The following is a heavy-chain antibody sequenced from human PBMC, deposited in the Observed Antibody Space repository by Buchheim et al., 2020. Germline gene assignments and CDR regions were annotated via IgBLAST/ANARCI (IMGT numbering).Heavy chain of an antibody. V-gene: IGHV3-48*01. D-gene: IGHD3-22*01. Sequence: EVQLVESGGGLVQPGGSLRLSCAASGFTFSSYSMNWVRQAPGKGLEWVSYISSSSSTIYYAESVKGRFTISRDNAKNSLYLQMNSLRAEDTAVYYCARDGGPLSPMIVVQGFDYWGQGTL. CDR1: GFTFSSYS. CDR3: ARDGGPLSPMIVVQGFDY. J-gene: IGHJ4*02. CDR2: ISSSSSTI.